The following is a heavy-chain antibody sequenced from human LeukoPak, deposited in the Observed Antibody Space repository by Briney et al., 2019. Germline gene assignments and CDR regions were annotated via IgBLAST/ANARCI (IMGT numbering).Heavy chain of an antibody. CDR2: IYYSGIT. J-gene: IGHJ4*02. Sequence: SETLSLTCTVSGGSISSYYWSWIRQPPGKGLEWIGYIYYSGITNYNPSLKSRVTISVDTSKNQFSLKLSSVTAADTAVYYCARQQLGYYGYWGQGTLVTVSS. V-gene: IGHV4-59*08. CDR3: ARQQLGYYGY. D-gene: IGHD3-22*01. CDR1: GGSISSYY.